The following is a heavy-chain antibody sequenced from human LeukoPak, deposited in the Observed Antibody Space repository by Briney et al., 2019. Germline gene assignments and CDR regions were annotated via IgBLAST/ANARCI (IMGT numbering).Heavy chain of an antibody. CDR3: ARDLHGGSYFLDY. CDR1: GGSFSGYF. CDR2: ISHSGST. J-gene: IGHJ1*01. Sequence: SETLSLTCAVYGGSFSGYFWSYIRQPPGKGLEWLGEISHSGSTNYSPSLKSRVTISVDTSKNQFSLKLSSVTAADTAVYYCARDLHGGSYFLDYWGQGTLVTVSS. D-gene: IGHD1-26*01. V-gene: IGHV4-34*01.